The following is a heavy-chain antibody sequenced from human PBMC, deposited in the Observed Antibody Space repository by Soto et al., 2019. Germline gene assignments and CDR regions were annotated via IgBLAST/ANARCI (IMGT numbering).Heavy chain of an antibody. D-gene: IGHD2-21*01. V-gene: IGHV1-69*12. J-gene: IGHJ4*02. Sequence: QVQLVQSGAEVKKPGSSVKVSCKASGGTFSSYAISWVRQAPGQGLEWMGGIIPIFGTANYAQKFQGRVTITADESTSTAYRELSSLRSEDTAVYYCARAGGPSGDRRSQGACWGQGTLVTVSS. CDR3: ARAGGPSGDRRSQGAC. CDR2: IIPIFGTA. CDR1: GGTFSSYA.